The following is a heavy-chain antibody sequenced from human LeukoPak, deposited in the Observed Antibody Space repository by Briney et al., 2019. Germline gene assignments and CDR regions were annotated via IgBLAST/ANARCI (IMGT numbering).Heavy chain of an antibody. D-gene: IGHD3-10*01. V-gene: IGHV3-23*01. CDR2: ISGSGGST. CDR1: GFTFSSYA. CDR3: ARNTNLWFGELPPY. Sequence: PGGSLRLSCAASGFTFSSYAMSWVRQAPGKGLEWVSAISGSGGSTYYADSVKGRFTISRDNSKNTLYLQMNSLRAEDTAVYYCARNTNLWFGELPPYWGQGTLVIVSS. J-gene: IGHJ4*02.